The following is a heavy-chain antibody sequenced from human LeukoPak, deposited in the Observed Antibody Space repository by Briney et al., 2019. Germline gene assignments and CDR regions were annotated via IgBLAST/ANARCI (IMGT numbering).Heavy chain of an antibody. CDR3: ARGGYYYDSSGLMDV. D-gene: IGHD3-22*01. CDR1: GYTFTSYY. J-gene: IGHJ6*02. Sequence: ASVKVSCKASGYTFTSYYMHWVRQAPGQGLEWMGRINPNSGGTNYAQKFQGRVTMTRDTSISTAYMELSRLRSDDTAVYYCARGGYYYDSSGLMDVWGQGTTVTVSS. V-gene: IGHV1-2*06. CDR2: INPNSGGT.